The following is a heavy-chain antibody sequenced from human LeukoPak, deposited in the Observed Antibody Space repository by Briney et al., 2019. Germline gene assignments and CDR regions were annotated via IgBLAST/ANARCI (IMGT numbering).Heavy chain of an antibody. D-gene: IGHD1-14*01. CDR3: ARTVNHHYYAVDV. Sequence: GGSLRLSCAASGFTVNSDYMSWVRQAPGKGLEWVSVIYTGGSTYYADSVKGRFSISRDDSKNTVYLQMNSLRVEDSAVYYCARTVNHHYYAVDVWGQGTTVTVSS. CDR1: GFTVNSDY. V-gene: IGHV3-66*01. CDR2: IYTGGST. J-gene: IGHJ6*02.